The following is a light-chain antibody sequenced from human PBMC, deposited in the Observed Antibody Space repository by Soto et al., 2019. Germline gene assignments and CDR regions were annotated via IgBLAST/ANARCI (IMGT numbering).Light chain of an antibody. J-gene: IGKJ5*01. Sequence: IQLTQSPSSLSPSIGDRVSITCRASQGISSLLAWYQQKPGKAPNLLIYGATTLRSGVPSRFSGSGSGTDFTLTITRLQPEDFATYYCQQFKDSCTFGQGTRLEIK. CDR3: QQFKDSCT. CDR2: GAT. CDR1: QGISSL. V-gene: IGKV1-9*01.